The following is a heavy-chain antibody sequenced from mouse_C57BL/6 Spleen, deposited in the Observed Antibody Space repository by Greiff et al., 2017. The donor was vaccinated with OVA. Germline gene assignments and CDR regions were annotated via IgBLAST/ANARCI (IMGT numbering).Heavy chain of an antibody. CDR1: GYTFTDYY. Sequence: QVQLQQSGAELVRPGASVKLSCKASGYTFTDYYINWVKQRPGQGLEWIARIYPGSGNPYYNEKFKGKATLTAEKSSSTAYMQLSSLTSEDSAVYFCAREEERYFDVWGTGTTVTVSS. CDR3: AREEERYFDV. CDR2: IYPGSGNP. J-gene: IGHJ1*03. V-gene: IGHV1-76*01.